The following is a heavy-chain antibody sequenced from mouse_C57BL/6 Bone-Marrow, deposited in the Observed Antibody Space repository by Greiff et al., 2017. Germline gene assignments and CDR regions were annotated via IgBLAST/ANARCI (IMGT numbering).Heavy chain of an antibody. V-gene: IGHV1-81*01. CDR3: EGSRYFDF. J-gene: IGHJ1*03. Sequence: VQLQQSGAELARPGASVKLSCKASGYTFTSYGISWVKQRPGQGLEWIGEIYPRSGNTYYNEKFKGKATLTADKSSSTAYMELRSLTSEDSAVYYCEGSRYFDFWGRGTTVTVTS. CDR1: GYTFTSYG. CDR2: IYPRSGNT. D-gene: IGHD1-1*01.